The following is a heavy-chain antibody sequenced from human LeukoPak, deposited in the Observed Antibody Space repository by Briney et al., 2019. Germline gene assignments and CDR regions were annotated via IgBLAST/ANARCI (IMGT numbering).Heavy chain of an antibody. CDR3: ARGYCGNTSCPLSL. D-gene: IGHD2-2*01. V-gene: IGHV1-2*02. CDR1: GYTFTGYY. CDR2: INPNSGGT. Sequence: ASVMVSCQASGYTFTGYYMHWVRQAPGQGLEWMGWINPNSGGTKYAQNFQGRVTMTRDTSISTAYMELSRLRSDDTTVYYCARGYCGNTSCPLSLWGRGTLVTVSS. J-gene: IGHJ2*01.